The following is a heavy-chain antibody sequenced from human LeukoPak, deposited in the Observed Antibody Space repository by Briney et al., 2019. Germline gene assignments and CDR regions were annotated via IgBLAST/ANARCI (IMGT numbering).Heavy chain of an antibody. Sequence: SETLSLTCTVSGGSISSHYWSWIRQPPGKGLEWIGYIYYSGSTNYNPSLKSRVTISVDTSKDQFSLKLNSVTAADTAVYYCARESPIVVVPAAIPDYYMDVWGKGTTVTVS. CDR3: ARESPIVVVPAAIPDYYMDV. J-gene: IGHJ6*03. V-gene: IGHV4-59*11. CDR2: IYYSGST. CDR1: GGSISSHY. D-gene: IGHD2-2*02.